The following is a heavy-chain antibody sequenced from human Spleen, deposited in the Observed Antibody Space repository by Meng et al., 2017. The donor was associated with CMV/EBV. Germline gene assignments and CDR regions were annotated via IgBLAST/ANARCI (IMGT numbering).Heavy chain of an antibody. CDR1: GFTFGDYA. J-gene: IGHJ4*02. V-gene: IGHV3-49*04. CDR2: IRSKAYGGTT. D-gene: IGHD3-10*01. Sequence: GGSLRLSCTASGFTFGDYAMSWVRQAPGKGLEWVGFIRSKAYGGTTEYAASVKGRFTISRDDSKSIAYLQMNSLKTEDTAVYYCTRDSVDYYGSGGYFDYWGQGTLVTVSS. CDR3: TRDSVDYYGSGGYFDY.